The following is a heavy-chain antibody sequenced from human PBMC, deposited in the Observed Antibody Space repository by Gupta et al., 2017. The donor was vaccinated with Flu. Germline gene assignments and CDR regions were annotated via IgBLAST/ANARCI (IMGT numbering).Heavy chain of an antibody. CDR1: GFTFRSYG. V-gene: IGHV3-33*01. CDR2: IWYDGSNK. CDR3: ARGAVPAAITVGMDV. Sequence: QVQLVESGGGVVQPGRSLRLSCAASGFTFRSYGMHWVRQAPGKGLEWVAVIWYDGSNKYYADSVKGRFTISRDNSKNTLYLQMNSLRAEDTAVYYCARGAVPAAITVGMDVWGQGTTVTVSS. J-gene: IGHJ6*02. D-gene: IGHD2-2*02.